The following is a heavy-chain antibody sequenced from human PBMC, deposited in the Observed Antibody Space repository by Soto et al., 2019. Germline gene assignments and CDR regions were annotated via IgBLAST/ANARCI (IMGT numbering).Heavy chain of an antibody. CDR3: VXVQVVEGHYYGPSELFF. J-gene: IGHJ4*02. CDR1: GFIFRTYA. V-gene: IGHV3-30*18. D-gene: IGHD3-10*01. CDR2: ISFDGSNR. Sequence: SLGLSCAALASGFIFRTYAMHAVRQAPGKGLQRVASISFDGSNRQNEDSVNCRFTVTRDNSHNTLYLEMNSLRNEDTAVYYCVXVQVVEGHYYGPSELFFWGQGTLVTVSS.